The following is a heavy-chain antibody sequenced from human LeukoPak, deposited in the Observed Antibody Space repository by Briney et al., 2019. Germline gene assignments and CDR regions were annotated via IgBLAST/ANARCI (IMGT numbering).Heavy chain of an antibody. V-gene: IGHV4-39*01. D-gene: IGHD5-24*01. Sequence: SETLSLTCTVSVGTISSSSYYWGWIRHSPGRGLQWIGSMYYRGSTYYNPSLKIRVTLSVDTPKNQFALKLSSVTAADTAVYYCARHGRDGYNYGPVVYYWGQGTLVTVSS. CDR3: ARHGRDGYNYGPVVYY. J-gene: IGHJ4*02. CDR2: MYYRGST. CDR1: VGTISSSSYY.